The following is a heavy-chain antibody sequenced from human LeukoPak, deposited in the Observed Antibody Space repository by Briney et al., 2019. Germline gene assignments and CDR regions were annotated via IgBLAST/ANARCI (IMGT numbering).Heavy chain of an antibody. CDR1: GYSLSSGYY. D-gene: IGHD3-3*01. CDR2: IYHSGST. CDR3: ARHGLSDDFWSGYYHYYYYYYMDV. Sequence: SETLSLTCAVSGYSLSSGYYWGWIRQPPGKGLEWIGSIYHSGSTYYNPSLKSRVTISVDTSKNQFSLKLSSVTAADTAVYYCARHGLSDDFWSGYYHYYYYYYMDVWGKGTTVTVSS. V-gene: IGHV4-38-2*01. J-gene: IGHJ6*03.